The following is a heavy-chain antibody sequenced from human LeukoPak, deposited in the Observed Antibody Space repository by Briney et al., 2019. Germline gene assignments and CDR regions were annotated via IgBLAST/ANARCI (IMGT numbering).Heavy chain of an antibody. CDR2: IGGSGGNT. V-gene: IGHV3-23*01. D-gene: IGHD4-17*01. J-gene: IGHJ4*02. Sequence: SGGSLRLSCAASGFSFSSYAMSWVRQAPGKGLEWVSVIGGSGGNTYYADSVKGRFTISRDNSKNTLYLQMNSLRAEDTAVYYCATGTDYGDYEFGYWGQGTLVTVSS. CDR3: ATGTDYGDYEFGY. CDR1: GFSFSSYA.